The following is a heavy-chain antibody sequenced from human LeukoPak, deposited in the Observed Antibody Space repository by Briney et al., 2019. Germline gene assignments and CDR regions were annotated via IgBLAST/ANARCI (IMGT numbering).Heavy chain of an antibody. CDR2: ISSSGSTI. D-gene: IGHD3-22*01. J-gene: IGHJ4*02. CDR3: ARETRIRNYYDSGAYYYGDYFDY. CDR1: GFTFSSYE. Sequence: GGSLRLSCAASGFTFSSYEMNWVRQAPGKGLEWVSCISSSGSTIYYADSVKGRFTISRDNAKNSLYLQMNSLRAEDTAIYYCARETRIRNYYDSGAYYYGDYFDYWGQGTLVTVSS. V-gene: IGHV3-48*03.